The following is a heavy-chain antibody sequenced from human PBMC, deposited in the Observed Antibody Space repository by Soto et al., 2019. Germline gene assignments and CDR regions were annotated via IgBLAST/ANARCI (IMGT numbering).Heavy chain of an antibody. CDR1: GLTFSSYA. Sequence: GSLRLSGAASGLTFSSYAMSWVRQAPGKGLEWVSAISGSGGSTYYADSVKGRFTISRDNSKNTLYLQMKSMRAEDTAVYYCAKDQDSYGPYYYGMDVWGQGTTVTVSS. CDR3: AKDQDSYGPYYYGMDV. D-gene: IGHD5-18*01. V-gene: IGHV3-23*01. CDR2: ISGSGGST. J-gene: IGHJ6*02.